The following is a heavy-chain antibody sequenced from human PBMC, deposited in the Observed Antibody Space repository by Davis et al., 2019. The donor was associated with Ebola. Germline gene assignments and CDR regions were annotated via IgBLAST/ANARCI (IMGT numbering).Heavy chain of an antibody. CDR3: ARECDVDIVATTSYHYGMDV. CDR1: GYTFTGYY. D-gene: IGHD5-12*01. CDR2: INPNSGGT. Sequence: ASVKVSCKASGYTFTGYYMHWVRQAPGQGLEWMGWINPNSGGTNYAQKFQGRVTMTRDTSISTAYMELSRLRSDDTAVYYCARECDVDIVATTSYHYGMDVWGQGTTVTVSS. J-gene: IGHJ6*02. V-gene: IGHV1-2*02.